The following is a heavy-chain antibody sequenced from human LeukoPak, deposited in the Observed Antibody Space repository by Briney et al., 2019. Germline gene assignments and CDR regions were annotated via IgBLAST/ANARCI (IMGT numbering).Heavy chain of an antibody. V-gene: IGHV3-53*01. D-gene: IGHD3-22*01. CDR3: ARMIVVANGWFDP. CDR2: IYSGGRT. J-gene: IGHJ5*02. Sequence: SGGSLRLSCTASGFTVSTNYMSWVRQAPGKGLEWVSVIYSGGRTYYADSVKGRFTISRDNSKNTLYLQMNSLRAEDTAVYYCARMIVVANGWFDPWGQGTLVTVSS. CDR1: GFTVSTNY.